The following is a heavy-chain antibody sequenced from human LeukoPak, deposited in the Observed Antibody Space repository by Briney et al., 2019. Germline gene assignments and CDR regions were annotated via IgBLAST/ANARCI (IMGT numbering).Heavy chain of an antibody. CDR2: IKQDGSEK. J-gene: IGHJ4*02. CDR1: GFTFSSYW. D-gene: IGHD3-22*01. Sequence: GGSLRLSCAASGFTFSSYWMSWVRQAPGKGLEWVANIKQDGSEKYYVDSVKGRFTISRDNSKKTLYLQMNSLRSEDTAVYYCARDRSFYDSSGYYFDYWGQGTLVTVSS. CDR3: ARDRSFYDSSGYYFDY. V-gene: IGHV3-7*03.